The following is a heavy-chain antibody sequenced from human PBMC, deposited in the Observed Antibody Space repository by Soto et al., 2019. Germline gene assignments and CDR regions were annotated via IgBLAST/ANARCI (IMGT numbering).Heavy chain of an antibody. CDR2: TYYRSKWYN. V-gene: IGHV6-1*01. Sequence: LSLTCAISGDSVSSNSAAWNWIRQSPSRGLEWLGRTYYRSKWYNDYAVSVKSRITINPDTSKNQFSLQLNSVTPEDTAVYYCARDWIASNGWDHYYYGMDVWGQGTTVTVSS. CDR3: ARDWIASNGWDHYYYGMDV. CDR1: GDSVSSNSAA. J-gene: IGHJ6*02. D-gene: IGHD6-19*01.